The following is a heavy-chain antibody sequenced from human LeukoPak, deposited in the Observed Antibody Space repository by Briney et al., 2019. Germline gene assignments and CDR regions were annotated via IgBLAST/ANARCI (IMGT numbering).Heavy chain of an antibody. D-gene: IGHD2-2*01. CDR1: GFTFSSYS. CDR2: ISSSNTYI. CDR3: ARGAYLLPLGAFDI. V-gene: IGHV3-21*01. J-gene: IGHJ3*02. Sequence: GGSLRLSCAASGFTFSSYSMNWVRQAPGKGLEWVSSISSSNTYIYYADSVKGRFTISRDNAKNSLYLQMNSLRAEDTAVYYCARGAYLLPLGAFDIWGQGTMVTVSS.